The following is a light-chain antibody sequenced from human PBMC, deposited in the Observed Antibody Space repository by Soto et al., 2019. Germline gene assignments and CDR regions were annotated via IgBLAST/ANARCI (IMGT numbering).Light chain of an antibody. J-gene: IGKJ1*01. CDR3: QQRYDWPWT. Sequence: PGESASLSCRASQSVSDYLAWYQQKPGQAPRLFIYDVSKRATGIPARFSGSGSGTDFTLTISSLEPEDFAVYFCQQRYDWPWTFGIGTKGDIK. V-gene: IGKV3-11*01. CDR2: DVS. CDR1: QSVSDY.